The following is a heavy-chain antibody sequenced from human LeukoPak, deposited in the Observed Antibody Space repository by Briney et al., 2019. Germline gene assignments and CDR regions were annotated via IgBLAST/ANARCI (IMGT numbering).Heavy chain of an antibody. CDR3: ANHREYDSSDAFHM. J-gene: IGHJ3*02. CDR2: INTSAGST. Sequence: GGSLRLSCAASGFTFSSYTMSWVRQAPGKGLEWVSDINTSAGSTYYADSVKGRFTISRDNSKNTLFLQMNSLRAEDTALYYCANHREYDSSDAFHMWGQGTMVTVSS. V-gene: IGHV3-23*01. CDR1: GFTFSSYT. D-gene: IGHD3-22*01.